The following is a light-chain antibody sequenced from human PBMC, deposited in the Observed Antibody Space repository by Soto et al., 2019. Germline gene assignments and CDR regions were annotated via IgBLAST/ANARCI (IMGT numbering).Light chain of an antibody. CDR1: SSDVGGYDY. J-gene: IGLJ1*01. CDR2: DVT. V-gene: IGLV2-14*03. CDR3: SSYTISRTPYV. Sequence: QSALTQPASVSGSPGQSITISCTGTSSDVGGYDYVSWYQQHPGRPPNLVISDVTNRPSGVSNRFSGSKSGNTASLTISGLQAEDEAVYYCSSYTISRTPYVFGPGTKLTVL.